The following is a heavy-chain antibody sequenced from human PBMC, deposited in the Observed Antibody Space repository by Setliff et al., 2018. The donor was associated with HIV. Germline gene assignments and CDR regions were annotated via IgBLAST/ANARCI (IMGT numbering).Heavy chain of an antibody. CDR3: ARDSRRTMIIVGFDY. J-gene: IGHJ4*02. CDR1: GGSISSGSYC. D-gene: IGHD3-22*01. Sequence: SETLSLTCTVSGGSISSGSYCWSWIRQPAGKGLEWIGHIYTSGSTNYNPSLKSRVTISVDTSKNQFSLKLSSVTAADTAVYYCARDSRRTMIIVGFDYWGQGTLVTVSS. V-gene: IGHV4-61*09. CDR2: IYTSGST.